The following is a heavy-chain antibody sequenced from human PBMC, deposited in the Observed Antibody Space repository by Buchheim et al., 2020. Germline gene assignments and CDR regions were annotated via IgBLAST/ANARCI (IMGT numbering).Heavy chain of an antibody. V-gene: IGHV2-70*04. D-gene: IGHD5-12*01. Sequence: QVTLKESGPALVKPTQTLTLTCTFSGFSLSTSGMRVSWIRQPPGKALEWLARIDWDDDKFYSTSLKTRLTISKVTSKNQVVLTMTNMDPVDTATYYCARTSGYSGYDENYGMDVWGQGTT. J-gene: IGHJ6*02. CDR3: ARTSGYSGYDENYGMDV. CDR1: GFSLSTSGMR. CDR2: IDWDDDK.